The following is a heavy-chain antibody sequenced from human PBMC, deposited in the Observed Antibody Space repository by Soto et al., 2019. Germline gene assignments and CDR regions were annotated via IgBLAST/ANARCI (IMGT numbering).Heavy chain of an antibody. CDR2: IYWDGDE. Sequence: QITLKESGPTLVKPTQTLTLTCTFSGFSLSTSGVGVGWIRQPPGKALEWLALIYWDGDERYSPSLRTRLTITTETSKSQVVLTMTNMDPVDTATYYCSHSSSTSGVFDYWGQGTLVTVSS. CDR3: SHSSSTSGVFDY. CDR1: GFSLSTSGVG. V-gene: IGHV2-5*02. J-gene: IGHJ4*02. D-gene: IGHD2-2*01.